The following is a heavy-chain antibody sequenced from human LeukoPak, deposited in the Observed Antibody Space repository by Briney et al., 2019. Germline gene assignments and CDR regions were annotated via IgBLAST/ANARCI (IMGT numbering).Heavy chain of an antibody. J-gene: IGHJ4*02. Sequence: GGSLRLSCAASGFTFSDYHMSWIRQAPGKGLQWVSYISLSSTYTNYADSVKGRFTISRDNAKNLLYLQMNSLRAEDTAVYYCARDGWFGELDKDHFDYWGQGTLVTVSS. CDR2: ISLSSTYT. CDR1: GFTFSDYH. CDR3: ARDGWFGELDKDHFDY. D-gene: IGHD3-10*01. V-gene: IGHV3-11*06.